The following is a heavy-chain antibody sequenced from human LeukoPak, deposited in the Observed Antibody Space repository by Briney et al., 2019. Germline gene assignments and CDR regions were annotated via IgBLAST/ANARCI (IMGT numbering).Heavy chain of an antibody. V-gene: IGHV3-11*01. CDR2: ISSSGSTI. CDR3: ARGYSYGYSRYYYYGMDV. Sequence: GGSLRLSCAASGFTFSDYYMSWIRQAPGKGLEWVSYISSSGSTIYYADSVKGRFTISRDNAKNSLYLQMNSLRAEDTAVYYCARGYSYGYSRYYYYGMDVWGQGTTVTVSS. CDR1: GFTFSDYY. J-gene: IGHJ6*02. D-gene: IGHD5-18*01.